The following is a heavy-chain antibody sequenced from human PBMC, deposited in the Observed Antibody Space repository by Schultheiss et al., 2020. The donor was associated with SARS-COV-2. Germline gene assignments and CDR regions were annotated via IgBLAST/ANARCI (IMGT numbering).Heavy chain of an antibody. Sequence: GGSLRLSCAASGFTFSSYWMHWVRQAPGKGLVWVAVIWYDGSNKYYADSVKGRFTISRDNSKNTLYLQMNSLRAEDTAVYYCARDAPETGYSSSWYGGDAFDIWGQGTMVTVSS. CDR2: IWYDGSNK. D-gene: IGHD6-13*01. CDR3: ARDAPETGYSSSWYGGDAFDI. J-gene: IGHJ3*02. CDR1: GFTFSSYW. V-gene: IGHV3-33*08.